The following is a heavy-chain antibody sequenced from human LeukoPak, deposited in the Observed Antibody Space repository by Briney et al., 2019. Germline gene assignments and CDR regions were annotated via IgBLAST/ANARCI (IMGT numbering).Heavy chain of an antibody. CDR1: GYTFTSYD. D-gene: IGHD3-3*01. CDR2: MNPNSGNT. V-gene: IGHV1-8*01. CDR3: ARAPYYYDFWSGYPHGFDP. J-gene: IGHJ5*02. Sequence: ASVKVSCKASGYTFTSYDINWVRQATGQGLAWMGWMNPNSGNTGYAQKFQGRVTMTRNTSISTAYMELSSLRSEDTAVYYCARAPYYYDFWSGYPHGFDPWGQGTLVTVSS.